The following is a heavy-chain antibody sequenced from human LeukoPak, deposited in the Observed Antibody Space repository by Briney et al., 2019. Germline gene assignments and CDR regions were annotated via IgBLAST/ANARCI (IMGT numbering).Heavy chain of an antibody. D-gene: IGHD6-13*01. Sequence: GGSLRLSCAASGFTVSSNYMSWVRQAPGKGPEWVSVIYSGGSTYYADSVKGRFTISRHNSKNTLYLQMNSLRAEDTAVYYCARVLPYSSSWYTDDAFDIWGQGTMVTVSS. CDR2: IYSGGST. V-gene: IGHV3-53*04. J-gene: IGHJ3*02. CDR1: GFTVSSNY. CDR3: ARVLPYSSSWYTDDAFDI.